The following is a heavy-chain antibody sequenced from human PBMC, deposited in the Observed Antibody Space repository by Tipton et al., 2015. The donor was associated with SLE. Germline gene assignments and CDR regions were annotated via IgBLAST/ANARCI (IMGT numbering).Heavy chain of an antibody. J-gene: IGHJ4*02. Sequence: TLSLTCAVSGASISSGGYPWSWIRQPPGKGLEWIGNMYYSGSTFYNPSLKSRVIISIDRSKNQFSLILNSVTAADTAVYYCARMGLADSSGFHHWDYFDYWGQGTLVTVSS. CDR1: GASISSGGYP. D-gene: IGHD3-22*01. V-gene: IGHV4-30-2*01. CDR2: MYYSGST. CDR3: ARMGLADSSGFHHWDYFDY.